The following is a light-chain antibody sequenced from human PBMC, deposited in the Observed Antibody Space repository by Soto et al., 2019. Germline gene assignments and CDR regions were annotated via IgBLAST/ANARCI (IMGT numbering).Light chain of an antibody. CDR1: SSDVGGYNY. J-gene: IGLJ3*02. Sequence: QSALTQPASVSGSPGHSITISCTGTSSDVGGYNYVSWYQQHPGKAPKLMIYEVSNRTSGVSNRFSGSKSGNTATLTISGLQGEDETGYYCREYTRSSTRVFGGGTQMTVL. CDR2: EVS. CDR3: REYTRSSTRV. V-gene: IGLV2-14*01.